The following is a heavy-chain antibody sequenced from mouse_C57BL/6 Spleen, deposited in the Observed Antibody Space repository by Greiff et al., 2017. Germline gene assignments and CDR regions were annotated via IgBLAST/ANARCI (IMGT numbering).Heavy chain of an antibody. CDR3: ASYPYYYGSSYDYAMDY. CDR1: GYSITSGYY. Sequence: EVKLEESGPGLVKPSQSLSLTCSVTGYSITSGYYWNWIRQFPGNKLEWMGYISYDGSNNYNPSLKNRISITRDTSKNQFFLKLNSVTTEDTATYYCASYPYYYGSSYDYAMDYWGQGTSVTVSS. V-gene: IGHV3-6*01. CDR2: ISYDGSN. J-gene: IGHJ4*01. D-gene: IGHD1-1*01.